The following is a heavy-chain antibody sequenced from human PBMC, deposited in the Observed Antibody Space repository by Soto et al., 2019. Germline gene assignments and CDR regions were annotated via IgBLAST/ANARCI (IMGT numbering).Heavy chain of an antibody. CDR2: ISAYNGNT. V-gene: IGHV1-18*01. Sequence: QVQLVQSGAEVKKPGASVKVSCKASGYTFTSYGISWVRQAPGQGLEWMGWISAYNGNTNYAQKLQGRVTMTTDTSTSTAYMELRSLRSADTAVYYCARVRTHYDILTGSASGFYYYYGMDVWGQGTTVTVSS. CDR1: GYTFTSYG. J-gene: IGHJ6*02. D-gene: IGHD3-9*01. CDR3: ARVRTHYDILTGSASGFYYYYGMDV.